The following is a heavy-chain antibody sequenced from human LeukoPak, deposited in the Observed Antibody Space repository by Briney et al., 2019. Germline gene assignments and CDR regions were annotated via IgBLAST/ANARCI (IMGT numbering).Heavy chain of an antibody. Sequence: PGGSLRLSCAASGFTVSSNYMNWVRQAPGKGLEWVSLIYTGGNTFYADSVKGRFTISRDISKNTLYLQMNSLRAEDTAVYYCARGPIVVVPAAMDVWGKGTTVTVSS. CDR1: GFTVSSNY. V-gene: IGHV3-53*01. CDR2: IYTGGNT. J-gene: IGHJ6*04. CDR3: ARGPIVVVPAAMDV. D-gene: IGHD2-2*01.